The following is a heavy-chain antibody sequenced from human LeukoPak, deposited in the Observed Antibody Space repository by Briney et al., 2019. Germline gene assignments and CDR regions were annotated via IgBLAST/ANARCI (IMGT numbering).Heavy chain of an antibody. D-gene: IGHD2-15*01. CDR3: AVIYCSGGSCYSPYYFDY. Sequence: SETLSLTCTVSGGSISSSSYYWDWIRQPPGKGLEWIGSIYYSGSTYYNPSPKSRVTISVDTSKNQFSLKLSSVTAADTAVYYCAVIYCSGGSCYSPYYFDYWGQGTLVTVSS. CDR1: GGSISSSSYY. CDR2: IYYSGST. V-gene: IGHV4-39*07. J-gene: IGHJ4*02.